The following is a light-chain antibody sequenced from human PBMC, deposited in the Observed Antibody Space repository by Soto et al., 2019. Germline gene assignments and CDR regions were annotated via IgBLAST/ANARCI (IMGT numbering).Light chain of an antibody. CDR2: NNN. CDR3: AAWDDSLNVVV. J-gene: IGLJ2*01. CDR1: SSNIGSNI. V-gene: IGLV1-44*01. Sequence: QSVLTQPPSASGTPGQRVTISCSGSSSNIGSNIVNWYQQLPGTAPKLLIYNNNQWPSGVPDRFSGSKSGTSASLAISGLQSEDEADYFCAAWDDSLNVVVFGGGTKLTVL.